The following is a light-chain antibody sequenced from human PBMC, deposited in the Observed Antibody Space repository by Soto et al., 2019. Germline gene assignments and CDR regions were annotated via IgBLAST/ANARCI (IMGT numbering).Light chain of an antibody. J-gene: IGLJ2*01. Sequence: QSALTQPASVSGSPGQSITISCTGTSSDIGAYKYVSWYQQYPGKAPKLIIYEVRNRPSGVSYRFSGSKSGNTASLTISGLQAEDEADYYCSSYTSSSTLLFGGGTKVTVL. CDR1: SSDIGAYKY. CDR3: SSYTSSSTLL. V-gene: IGLV2-14*01. CDR2: EVR.